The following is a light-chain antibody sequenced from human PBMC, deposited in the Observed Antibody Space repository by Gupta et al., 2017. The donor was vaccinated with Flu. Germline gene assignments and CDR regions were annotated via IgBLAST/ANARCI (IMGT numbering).Light chain of an antibody. Sequence: DIQMTQSPSSLSASVGDRVTITCQASQDISNYLNWYQQKPGKAPKLLIYDASSWETGVPSRFSGSGSGTDFTFTISSLQPEDIATYYCQQDDNLPFTFGQGTQVEIK. J-gene: IGKJ5*01. V-gene: IGKV1-33*01. CDR1: QDISNY. CDR2: DAS. CDR3: QQDDNLPFT.